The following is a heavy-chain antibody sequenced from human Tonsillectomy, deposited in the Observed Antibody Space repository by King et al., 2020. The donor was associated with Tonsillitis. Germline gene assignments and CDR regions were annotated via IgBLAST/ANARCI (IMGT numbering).Heavy chain of an antibody. D-gene: IGHD5-12*01. V-gene: IGHV1-8*01. CDR3: ARQFLNSGHYYYYGLDV. J-gene: IGHJ6*02. CDR1: GYTFTSHE. Sequence: QLVQSGAEVKKPGASVKVSCEASGYTFTSHEITWVRHVTGQGLEYMGWMNPNSGSTGYPQTFQGRVTMTRDTSISTAYMELSSLRSEDTAVYYCARQFLNSGHYYYYGLDVWGQGTTVIVSS. CDR2: MNPNSGST.